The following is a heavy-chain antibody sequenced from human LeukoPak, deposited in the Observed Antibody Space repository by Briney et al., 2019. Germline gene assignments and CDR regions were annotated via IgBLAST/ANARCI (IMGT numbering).Heavy chain of an antibody. V-gene: IGHV4-39*01. D-gene: IGHD3-22*01. Sequence: PSETLSLTCTVSGGSISSSSYYWGWIRQPPGKGLGWIGSIYYSGTTYYNPSLKSRITISVDTSKNQFSLKLSSVTAADTAVYYCARHYYDSSGYRRDYYFDYWGQGTLVTVSS. CDR2: IYYSGTT. CDR3: ARHYYDSSGYRRDYYFDY. CDR1: GGSISSSSYY. J-gene: IGHJ4*02.